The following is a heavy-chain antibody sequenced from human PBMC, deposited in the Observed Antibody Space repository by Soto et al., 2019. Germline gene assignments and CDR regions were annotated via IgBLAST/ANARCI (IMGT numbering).Heavy chain of an antibody. V-gene: IGHV3-53*04. CDR3: ARHLRLVGFGEFDL. J-gene: IGHJ2*01. CDR2: MYSGGTT. CDR1: GFTVSSNY. D-gene: IGHD3-10*01. Sequence: EVQLVESGGGLVQPGGSLRLSCAASGFTVSSNYMSWVRQTPGKGLEWVSFMYSGGTTHYADSVRGRFTISRDNSKNTLYLQMTSLRAEDTAVYYCARHLRLVGFGEFDLWGRGTLVTVS.